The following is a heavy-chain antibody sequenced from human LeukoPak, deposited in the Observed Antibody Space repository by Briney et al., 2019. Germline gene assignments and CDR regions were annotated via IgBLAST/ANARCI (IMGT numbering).Heavy chain of an antibody. CDR3: ATVYSSGYYRVEGFGY. J-gene: IGHJ4*02. CDR2: FDPEDGET. V-gene: IGHV1-24*01. CDR1: GYTLTELS. Sequence: ASVKVSCKVSGYTLTELSMHWVRQAPGKGLEWMGGFDPEDGETIYAQKFQGRVTMTEDTSTDTAYMELSSLRSEDTAVYYCATVYSSGYYRVEGFGYWGQGTLVTVSS. D-gene: IGHD3-22*01.